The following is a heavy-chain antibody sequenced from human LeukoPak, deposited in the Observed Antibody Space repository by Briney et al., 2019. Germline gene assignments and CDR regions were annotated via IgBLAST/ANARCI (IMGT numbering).Heavy chain of an antibody. D-gene: IGHD3-3*01. CDR2: INPNNGGT. J-gene: IGHJ5*02. CDR1: GYTFTGYY. Sequence: VASVKVSCKASGYTFTGYYMHWVRQAPGQGLEWMGWINPNNGGTNYAQKFQGRVTMTRDTFISTAYMEMSSLRSDDTAVYYCARGGQDDFWSGYYDKWFDPWGQGTLVTVSS. CDR3: ARGGQDDFWSGYYDKWFDP. V-gene: IGHV1-2*02.